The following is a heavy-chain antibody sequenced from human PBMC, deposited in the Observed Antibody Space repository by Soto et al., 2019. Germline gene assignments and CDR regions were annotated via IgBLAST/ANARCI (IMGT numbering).Heavy chain of an antibody. Sequence: SETLSLTCSVSGASITTYYWSWIRQPPGKGLEWIGSISYSGSTKYNPSLESRVMISLDTSKNQFSLRLTSVTAADTALYYCARDWDSSGLFDPWGQGALVTVSS. CDR3: ARDWDSSGLFDP. J-gene: IGHJ5*02. CDR2: ISYSGST. D-gene: IGHD3-10*01. CDR1: GASITTYY. V-gene: IGHV4-59*01.